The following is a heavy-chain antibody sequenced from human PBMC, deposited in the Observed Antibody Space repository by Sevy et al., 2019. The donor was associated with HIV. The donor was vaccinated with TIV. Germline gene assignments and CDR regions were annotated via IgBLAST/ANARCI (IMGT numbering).Heavy chain of an antibody. D-gene: IGHD4-17*01. CDR3: ARDLPPSATTVAHFDY. V-gene: IGHV3-48*03. CDR2: ISNSGSSI. CDR1: GFTFTSYA. Sequence: GGSLRLSCVASGFTFTSYAMSWVRQGPGKGLEWVSYISNSGSSIFYSDSVKGRFTISRDNAKNSLYLQMNSLRAEDTAVYYCARDLPPSATTVAHFDYWGRGTLVTVSS. J-gene: IGHJ4*02.